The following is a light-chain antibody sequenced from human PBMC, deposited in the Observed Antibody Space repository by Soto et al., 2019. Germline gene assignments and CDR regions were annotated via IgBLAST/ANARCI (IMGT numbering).Light chain of an antibody. CDR3: QHYGGLWT. CDR2: DAS. CDR1: QSIGNR. Sequence: DLQMTQSPSTLSPSVGDRVTISCRASQSIGNRLAWYQQKPGTAPKVLIYDASTLESGVPLRFSGSGSGTNFILTISSLQPDDFATYYCQHYGGLWTFGLGTTVDIK. V-gene: IGKV1-5*01. J-gene: IGKJ1*01.